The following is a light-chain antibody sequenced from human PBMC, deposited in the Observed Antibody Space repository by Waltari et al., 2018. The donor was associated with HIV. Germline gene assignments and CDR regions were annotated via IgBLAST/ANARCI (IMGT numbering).Light chain of an antibody. CDR2: DVN. CDR3: SSYTLTSTYV. J-gene: IGLJ1*01. Sequence: QSALTQPASVSGAPGQSITISCTGTTRDVGGYDYVSWYQQHPGKAPKLIIYDVNQRTSGVSKRFSGSKSGNTASLTISGLQAEDEADYYCSSYTLTSTYVFGTGTKVTVL. V-gene: IGLV2-14*03. CDR1: TRDVGGYDY.